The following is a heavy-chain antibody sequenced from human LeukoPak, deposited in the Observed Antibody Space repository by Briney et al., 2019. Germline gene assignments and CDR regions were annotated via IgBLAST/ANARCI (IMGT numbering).Heavy chain of an antibody. CDR2: INPNSGGT. CDR1: GYTFTGYY. CDR3: ARDLLLVPAAIGFDY. V-gene: IGHV1-2*02. D-gene: IGHD2-2*02. J-gene: IGHJ4*02. Sequence: ASVKVSCKASGYTFTGYYMHWVRQAPGQGLEWMGWINPNSGGTNYAQKFQGRVTMTRDTSISTAYMELSRLRSDDTAVYYCARDLLLVPAAIGFDYWGQGTLVTVSS.